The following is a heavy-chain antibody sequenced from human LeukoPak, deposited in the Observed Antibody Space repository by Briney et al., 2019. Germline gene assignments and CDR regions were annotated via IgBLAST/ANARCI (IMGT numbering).Heavy chain of an antibody. CDR1: GFTFDDYA. D-gene: IGHD3-22*01. CDR3: ASESAPDSSGYYYENY. V-gene: IGHV3-9*01. J-gene: IGHJ4*02. Sequence: GRSLRLSCAASGFTFDDYAMHWVRQAPGKGLEWVSGISWNSGSIGYADSVKGRFTISRDNAKNSLYLQMDSLRAEDTAVYYCASESAPDSSGYYYENYWGQGTLVSVSS. CDR2: ISWNSGSI.